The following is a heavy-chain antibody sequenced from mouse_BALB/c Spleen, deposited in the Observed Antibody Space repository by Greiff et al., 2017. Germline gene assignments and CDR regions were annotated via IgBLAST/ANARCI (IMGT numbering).Heavy chain of an antibody. V-gene: IGHV5-9-3*01. D-gene: IGHD1-1*01. CDR2: ISSGGSYT. CDR3: ARQKVRSTVVADFDY. CDR1: GFTFSSYA. Sequence: EVQGVESGGGLVKPGGSLKLSCAASGFTFSSYAMSWVRQTPEQRLEWVATISSGGSYTYYPDSVKGRFTISRDNAKNTLYLQMSSLRSEDTAMYYFARQKVRSTVVADFDYWGQGTTLTVSS. J-gene: IGHJ2*01.